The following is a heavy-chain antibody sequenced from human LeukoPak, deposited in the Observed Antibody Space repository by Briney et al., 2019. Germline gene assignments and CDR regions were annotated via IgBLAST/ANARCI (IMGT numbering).Heavy chain of an antibody. J-gene: IGHJ3*02. CDR2: IYYSGST. V-gene: IGHV4-59*01. CDR3: ARPSHISLDAFDI. D-gene: IGHD3-3*02. CDR1: GGSISSYY. Sequence: SETLSLTCTDSGGSISSYYWSWIRQPPGKGLEWIGYIYYSGSTNYNPSLKSRVTISVDTSKNQFSLKLSSVTAADTAVYYCARPSHISLDAFDIWGQGTMVTVSS.